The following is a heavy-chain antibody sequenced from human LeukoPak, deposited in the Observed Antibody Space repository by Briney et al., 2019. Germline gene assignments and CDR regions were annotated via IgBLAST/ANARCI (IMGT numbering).Heavy chain of an antibody. CDR2: ISYDGSNK. Sequence: HPGGSLRLSCAASGFTFSSYAMHWVRQAPGKGLEWVAVISYDGSNKYYADSVKGRFTISRDNSKNTLYLQMNSLRAEDTAIYYCVRDRGTYRPIDYWGQGTLVTVSS. V-gene: IGHV3-30-3*01. CDR3: VRDRGTYRPIDY. J-gene: IGHJ4*02. D-gene: IGHD1-26*01. CDR1: GFTFSSYA.